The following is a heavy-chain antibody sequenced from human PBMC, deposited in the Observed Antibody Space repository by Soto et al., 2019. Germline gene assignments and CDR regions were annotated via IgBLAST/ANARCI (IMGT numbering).Heavy chain of an antibody. Sequence: ETLSLTCTVSGGSISSYYWSWIRQPPGKGLEWIGYTYYSGSTNYNPSLKSRVTISVDTSKNQFSLKLSSVTAADTAVYYCARTLGYCTNGVCYPRWFDPWGQGTLVTVSS. CDR2: TYYSGST. V-gene: IGHV4-59*01. CDR3: ARTLGYCTNGVCYPRWFDP. J-gene: IGHJ5*02. CDR1: GGSISSYY. D-gene: IGHD2-8*01.